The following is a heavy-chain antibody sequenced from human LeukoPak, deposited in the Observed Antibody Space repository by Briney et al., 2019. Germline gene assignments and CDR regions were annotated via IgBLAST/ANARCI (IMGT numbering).Heavy chain of an antibody. CDR3: AGDRSGSGTKRPYYFDY. J-gene: IGHJ4*02. CDR1: GYTFTGYY. Sequence: ASVKVSCKASGYTFTGYYMHWVRQAPGQGLEWMGWINPNSGGTNYAQKFQGRVTMTRDTSISTAYMELSRLRSDDTAVYYCAGDRSGSGTKRPYYFDYWGQGTLVTVSS. V-gene: IGHV1-2*02. D-gene: IGHD3-10*01. CDR2: INPNSGGT.